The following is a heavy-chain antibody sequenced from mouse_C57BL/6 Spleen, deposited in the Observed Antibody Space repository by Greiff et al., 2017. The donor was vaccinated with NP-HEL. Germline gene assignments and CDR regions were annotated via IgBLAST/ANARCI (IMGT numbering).Heavy chain of an antibody. Sequence: VQLQQSGAELVKPGASVKMSCKASGYTFTSYWITWVKQRPGHGLEWIGDIYPGSGSTNYNEKFKSKATLTVDTSSSTAYMQLSSLTSEDSAVYYCARGEVTTLTDYWGQGTTLTVSS. D-gene: IGHD2-3*01. CDR2: IYPGSGST. J-gene: IGHJ2*01. CDR3: ARGEVTTLTDY. CDR1: GYTFTSYW. V-gene: IGHV1-55*01.